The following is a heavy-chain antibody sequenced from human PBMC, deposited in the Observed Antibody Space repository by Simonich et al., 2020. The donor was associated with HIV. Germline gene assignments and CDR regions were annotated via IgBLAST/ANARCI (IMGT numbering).Heavy chain of an antibody. CDR3: ARPAGTGTLGFDP. V-gene: IGHV4-34*01. J-gene: IGHJ5*02. CDR1: GGSFSGYY. Sequence: QVQLQQWGAGLLKPSETLSLTCAVYGGSFSGYYWSWSRQPPGKGLEWIGEINNSGRTNYNPSRKSRVAISVDTSKNQFSLKLSSVTAADTAVYYCARPAGTGTLGFDPWGQGTLVTVSS. CDR2: INNSGRT. D-gene: IGHD1-1*01.